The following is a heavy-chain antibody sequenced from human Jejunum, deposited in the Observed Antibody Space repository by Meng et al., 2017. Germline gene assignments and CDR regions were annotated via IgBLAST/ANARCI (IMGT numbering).Heavy chain of an antibody. Sequence: GESLKISCAASGFTFTNAWMSWVRQAPGKGLEWVSLIKSKHYGETTDHAAPVKGRFTISRDDSRSTLFLQMNSLKIEDTAVYYFVADVPGLGSGEFDYWGQGMLVTVSS. CDR1: GFTFTNAW. CDR2: IKSKHYGETT. J-gene: IGHJ4*02. D-gene: IGHD3-16*01. CDR3: VADVPGLGSGEFDY. V-gene: IGHV3-15*01.